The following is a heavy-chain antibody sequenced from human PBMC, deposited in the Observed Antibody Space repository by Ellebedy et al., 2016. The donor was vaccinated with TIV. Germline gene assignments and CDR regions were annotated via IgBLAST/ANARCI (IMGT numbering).Heavy chain of an antibody. CDR3: AKGSPRAVLFDY. CDR1: GFTLRSYA. V-gene: IGHV3-23*01. D-gene: IGHD3-10*01. CDR2: ISANGDSK. Sequence: GESLKISCAASGFTLRSYAVNWVRQAPGKGLEWVASISANGDSKYYADSVKGRFTISRDNSKGTVHLQMNSLRPEDTATYFCAKGSPRAVLFDYWGQGALVTVSS. J-gene: IGHJ4*02.